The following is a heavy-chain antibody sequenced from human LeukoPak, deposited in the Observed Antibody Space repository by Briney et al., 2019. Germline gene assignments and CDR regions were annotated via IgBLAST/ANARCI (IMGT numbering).Heavy chain of an antibody. CDR2: IYYSGTT. CDR1: GDSISSYY. Sequence: SEALSLTCIVSGDSISSYYWSWIRQPPGRGLEWIGYIYYSGTTNYNPSLKNRVTISLGTSKNQFSLKLSSVTAADTAVYYCAARKSGTGAYYYYYYMDVWGKGTTVTVSS. J-gene: IGHJ6*03. V-gene: IGHV4-59*01. D-gene: IGHD3-3*01. CDR3: AARKSGTGAYYYYYYMDV.